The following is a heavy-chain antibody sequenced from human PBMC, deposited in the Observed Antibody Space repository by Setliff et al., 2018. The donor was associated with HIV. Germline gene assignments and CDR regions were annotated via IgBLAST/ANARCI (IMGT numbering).Heavy chain of an antibody. CDR2: VHYSGAT. J-gene: IGHJ3*02. Sequence: PPETLSLTCTVSGGSISGHYWSWIRQPPGKGLEWIGSVHYSGATNPNPARRSRLTMLIDTSGDYFSTNLRSVTAADTAVYYCARLDDSGSYYENAFDIWGQGAMVTVSS. CDR1: GGSISGHY. D-gene: IGHD1-26*01. CDR3: ARLDDSGSYYENAFDI. V-gene: IGHV4-59*11.